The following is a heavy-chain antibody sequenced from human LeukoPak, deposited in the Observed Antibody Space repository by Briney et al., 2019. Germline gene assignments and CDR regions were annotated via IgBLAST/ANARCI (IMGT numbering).Heavy chain of an antibody. CDR2: IIPILGIA. CDR3: ARDPGGMGLDY. J-gene: IGHJ4*02. CDR1: GGTFSSYA. Sequence: ASVKVSCKASGGTFSSYAISWVRQAPGQGLEWMGRIIPILGIANYAQKFQGRVTITADKSTSTAYMELSSLRSEDTAVYYCARDPGGMGLDYWGQGTLVTVSS. V-gene: IGHV1-69*04. D-gene: IGHD3-16*01.